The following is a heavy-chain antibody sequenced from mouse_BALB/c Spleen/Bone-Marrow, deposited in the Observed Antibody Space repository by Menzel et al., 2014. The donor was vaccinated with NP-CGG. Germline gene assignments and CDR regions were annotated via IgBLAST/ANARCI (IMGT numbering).Heavy chain of an antibody. Sequence: EVQVVESGRGLVKPGGSLELSCAASGFTFSSYAMSWVRQTPEKRLEWVATISSGGSYTYYPDSVKGRFTIARDNAKNTLYLQMSSLRSEDTAMYYCARHYYGSSYYFDYWGQGTTLTVSS. CDR2: ISSGGSYT. V-gene: IGHV5-9-3*01. CDR3: ARHYYGSSYYFDY. CDR1: GFTFSSYA. D-gene: IGHD1-1*01. J-gene: IGHJ2*01.